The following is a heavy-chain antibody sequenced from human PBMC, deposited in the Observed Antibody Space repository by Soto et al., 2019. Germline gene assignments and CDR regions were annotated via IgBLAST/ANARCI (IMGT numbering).Heavy chain of an antibody. CDR3: ARRWGEGRVDY. J-gene: IGHJ4*02. Sequence: PSETLSLTCALSGGSISSGGYSWSWIRQPPGKGLEWIGYIYHSGSTYYNPSLKSRVTISVDRSKNLFSLKLSSVTAADTAVYYCARRWGEGRVDYWGQGTLVTVSS. V-gene: IGHV4-30-2*01. CDR1: GGSISSGGYS. D-gene: IGHD3-10*01. CDR2: IYHSGST.